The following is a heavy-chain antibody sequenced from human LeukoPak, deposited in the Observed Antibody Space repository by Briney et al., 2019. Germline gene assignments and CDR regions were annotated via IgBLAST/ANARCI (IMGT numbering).Heavy chain of an antibody. J-gene: IGHJ3*02. Sequence: SETLSLTCAVYGGSFSGYYWSWIRQPPGKGLEWIGEIKHSGSTNYNPSLKSRVTISVDTSKNQFSLKLSSVAAADTAVYYCARRGHYDFWSGDDAFDIWGQGTMVTVSS. CDR1: GGSFSGYY. V-gene: IGHV4-34*01. CDR2: IKHSGST. CDR3: ARRGHYDFWSGDDAFDI. D-gene: IGHD3-3*01.